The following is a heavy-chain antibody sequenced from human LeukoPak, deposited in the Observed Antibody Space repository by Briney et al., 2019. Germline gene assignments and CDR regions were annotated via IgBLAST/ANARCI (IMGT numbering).Heavy chain of an antibody. Sequence: GGSLRLSCAASGFTFGSYWMNWARQAPGKGLEWVSAISGSGGSTYYADSVKDRFTISRDNSKNTLYLQMNSLRAEDTAVYYCARGSAGSLYFDYWGQGTLVTVSS. J-gene: IGHJ4*02. CDR3: ARGSAGSLYFDY. D-gene: IGHD3-10*01. V-gene: IGHV3-23*01. CDR1: GFTFGSYW. CDR2: ISGSGGST.